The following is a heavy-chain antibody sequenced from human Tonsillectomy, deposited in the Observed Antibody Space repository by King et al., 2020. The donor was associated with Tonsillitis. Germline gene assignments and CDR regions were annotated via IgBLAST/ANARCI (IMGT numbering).Heavy chain of an antibody. CDR1: GFTFSTYS. CDR3: ARVRYCSGGRCDGMDV. V-gene: IGHV3-21*01. Sequence: VQLVESGGGLVKPGGSLRLSCVASGFTFSTYSVNWLRQAPGKGLEWVSYISNSRSFIYYADSVKGRSTISRDNAKNSLYLQMNSLRAEDTAVYYCARVRYCSGGRCDGMDVWGQGTTVTVSS. J-gene: IGHJ6*02. CDR2: ISNSRSFI. D-gene: IGHD2-15*01.